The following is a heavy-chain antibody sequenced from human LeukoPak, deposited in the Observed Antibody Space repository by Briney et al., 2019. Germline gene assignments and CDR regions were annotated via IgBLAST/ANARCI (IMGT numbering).Heavy chain of an antibody. Sequence: PGGSLRLSCAASGFTFSSYEMNWVRQAPGKGLEWVSYISSSGSTIYYADSVKGRFTISRDNAKNSLYLQMNSLRAEDTAVYYCARKDYGDLGGFDYWGQGTLVTVSS. D-gene: IGHD4-17*01. CDR2: ISSSGSTI. CDR3: ARKDYGDLGGFDY. V-gene: IGHV3-48*03. J-gene: IGHJ4*02. CDR1: GFTFSSYE.